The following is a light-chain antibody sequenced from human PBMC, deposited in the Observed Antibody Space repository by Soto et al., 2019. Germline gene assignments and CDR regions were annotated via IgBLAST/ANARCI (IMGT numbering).Light chain of an antibody. CDR2: DVS. J-gene: IGLJ3*02. CDR3: SSFTISSTWV. V-gene: IGLV2-14*03. Sequence: QSVLTQPASVPGSPGQSITISCTGTTSDVGGYNRVSWYQQHPGKAPTLMIKDVSNRPSGVSDRFSGSKSGNTASLTISGLQPEHEADYYCSSFTISSTWVFGGGTKVTVL. CDR1: TSDVGGYNR.